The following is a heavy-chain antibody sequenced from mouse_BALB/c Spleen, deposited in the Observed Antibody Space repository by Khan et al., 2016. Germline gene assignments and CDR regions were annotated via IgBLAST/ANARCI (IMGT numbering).Heavy chain of an antibody. V-gene: IGHV3-2*02. D-gene: IGHD2-2*01. CDR2: ISYSCTT. CDR3: ASWLDAMDY. J-gene: IGHJ4*01. Sequence: EVQLQESGPGLVKPSQSLSLTCTVTGYSITSDYAWNWIRQFSGNKLEWMGYISYSCTTTYNPSLKSRISITRDTSKNQFLLQLNSVTTEDTATYYCASWLDAMDYWGQGTSVTGSS. CDR1: GYSITSDYA.